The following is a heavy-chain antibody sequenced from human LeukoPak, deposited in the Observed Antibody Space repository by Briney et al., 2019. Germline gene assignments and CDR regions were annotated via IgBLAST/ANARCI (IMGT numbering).Heavy chain of an antibody. CDR3: ARESESYDSSGSTFDY. CDR2: IRYDGSNK. Sequence: GGSLRLSCAASGFTFSSYSMNWVRQAPGKGLEWVAFIRYDGSNKYYADSVKGRFTISGDDSKNTLYLQMNSLRAEDTAVYYCARESESYDSSGSTFDYWGQGTLVTVSS. V-gene: IGHV3-30*02. CDR1: GFTFSSYS. J-gene: IGHJ4*02. D-gene: IGHD3-22*01.